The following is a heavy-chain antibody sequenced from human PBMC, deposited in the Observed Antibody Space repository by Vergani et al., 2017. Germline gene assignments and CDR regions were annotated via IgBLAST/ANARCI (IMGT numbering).Heavy chain of an antibody. J-gene: IGHJ4*02. CDR2: IKNTGDST. CDR1: GFTFSRNA. D-gene: IGHD5-24*01. Sequence: EVQLLQSEGAVVQPGGSLSLSSVASGFTFSRNAMSWVRQGNGQGLEWVSSIKNTGDSTHYADSVKGRFTISRDNAKNTLYLQMNSLRVEDTAVYYCGRGSDNYNWGQGTLVTVSS. CDR3: GRGSDNYN. V-gene: IGHV3-23*01.